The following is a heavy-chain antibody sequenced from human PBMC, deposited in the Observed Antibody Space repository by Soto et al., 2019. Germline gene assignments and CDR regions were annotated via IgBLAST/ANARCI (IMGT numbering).Heavy chain of an antibody. V-gene: IGHV1-18*01. J-gene: IGHJ4*02. CDR1: GYKFITYG. CDR3: ARTYYDILSGYYGGEY. CDR2: ISPYNGNT. Sequence: QVQLVQSGAEVKKPGASVTVSCKASGYKFITYGISWVRQAPGQGLEWMGWISPYNGNTNYAQKLQGRVTMTTETSTSTAYMELRSLRSDDTAVYYCARTYYDILSGYYGGEYWGQGTRVTVSS. D-gene: IGHD3-9*01.